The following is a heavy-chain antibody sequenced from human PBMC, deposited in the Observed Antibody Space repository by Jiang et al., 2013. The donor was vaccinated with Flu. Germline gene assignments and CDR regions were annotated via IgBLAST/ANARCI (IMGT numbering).Heavy chain of an antibody. Sequence: LLKPSETLSLTCTVSGGSISSSSYYWGWIRQPPGKGLEWIGSIYYSGSTYYNPSLKSRVTISVDTSKNQFSLKLSSVTAADTAVYYCARQVITMVRGVPTSPFDYWGQGTLVTVSS. D-gene: IGHD3-10*01. CDR1: GGSISSSSYY. CDR3: ARQVITMVRGVPTSPFDY. J-gene: IGHJ4*02. CDR2: IYYSGST. V-gene: IGHV4-39*01.